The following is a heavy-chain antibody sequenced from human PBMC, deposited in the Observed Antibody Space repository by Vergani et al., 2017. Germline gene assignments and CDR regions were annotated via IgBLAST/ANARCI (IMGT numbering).Heavy chain of an antibody. CDR1: GFTFSSYG. D-gene: IGHD6-13*01. CDR2: ISGSGGST. J-gene: IGHJ5*02. V-gene: IGHV3-23*04. Sequence: VQLVESGGGVVQPGRSLRLSCAASGFTFSSYGMHWVRQAPGKGLEWVSAISGSGGSTYYADSVKGRFTISRDNSKNTLYLQMNSLRAEDTAVYYCAKVMSIAAAGTGWFDPWGQGTLVTVSS. CDR3: AKVMSIAAAGTGWFDP.